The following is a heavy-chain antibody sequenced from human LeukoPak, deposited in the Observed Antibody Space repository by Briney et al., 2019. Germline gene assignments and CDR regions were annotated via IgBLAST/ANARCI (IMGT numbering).Heavy chain of an antibody. D-gene: IGHD6-19*01. J-gene: IGHJ3*02. V-gene: IGHV4-59*01. CDR2: IYYSGST. Sequence: PSETLSLTCTVSGGSISSYYWSWIRQPPGKGLEWIGYIYYSGSTNYNPSLKSRVTISVDTSKNQFSLKLSSVTAADTAVYYCARVGIAVAGTLAFDIWGQGTMVTVSS. CDR3: ARVGIAVAGTLAFDI. CDR1: GGSISSYY.